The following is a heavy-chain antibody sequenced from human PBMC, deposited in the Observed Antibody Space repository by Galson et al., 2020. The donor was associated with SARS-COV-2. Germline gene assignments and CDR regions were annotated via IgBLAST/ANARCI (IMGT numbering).Heavy chain of an antibody. CDR2: IYDSGST. CDR1: GGSFSGGGYY. V-gene: IGHV4-31*03. J-gene: IGHJ3*02. D-gene: IGHD3-22*01. CDR3: ARSGYYDSSGYFLSDAFDI. Sequence: SETLSLTCTVSGGSFSGGGYYWSWIRQHPGKGLEWIGYIYDSGSTYYNPPLKRRVTISVDTSKNQFSLNLSSVTAADTAVYYCARSGYYDSSGYFLSDAFDIWGQGTKVTVSS.